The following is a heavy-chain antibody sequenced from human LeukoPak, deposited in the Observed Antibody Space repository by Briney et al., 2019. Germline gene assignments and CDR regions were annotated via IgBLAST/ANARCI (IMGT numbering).Heavy chain of an antibody. CDR1: GFTFSSYA. Sequence: PGGSLRLSCAASGFTFSSYAMSWARQAPGKGLEWVSGISGSGGSTYYADSVKGRFTISRDNSKNTLYLQMNSLRAEDTAVYYCAKGLQSTYYYYMDVWGKGTTVTVSS. V-gene: IGHV3-23*01. J-gene: IGHJ6*03. CDR2: ISGSGGST. D-gene: IGHD2-2*01. CDR3: AKGLQSTYYYYMDV.